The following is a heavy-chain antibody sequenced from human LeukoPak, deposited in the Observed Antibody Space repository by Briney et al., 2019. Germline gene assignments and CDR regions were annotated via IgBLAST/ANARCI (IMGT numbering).Heavy chain of an antibody. CDR2: IIPIFGTA. J-gene: IGHJ4*02. V-gene: IGHV1-69*06. CDR3: AGFHRRDEVDGGGWLSLDY. CDR1: GGTFSSYA. Sequence: SVKVSCKASGGTFSSYAISWVRQAPGQGLEWMGGIIPIFGTANYAQKFQGRVTITADKSTSTAYMELSSLRSEDTAVYYCAGFHRRDEVDGGGWLSLDYWGQGTLVTVSS. D-gene: IGHD6-19*01.